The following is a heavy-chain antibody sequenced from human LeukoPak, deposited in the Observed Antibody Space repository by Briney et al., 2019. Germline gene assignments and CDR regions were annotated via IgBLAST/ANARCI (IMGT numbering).Heavy chain of an antibody. CDR1: GFTFSSYA. Sequence: PGRSLRLSCAASGFTFSSYAMHWVRQAPGKGLERVAVISDDGINKNYVDSVQGRFTISRDNSENTLYLQMNYLRVEDTAVYFCAREGCYGCLYYYYMAVWGKGTTVTVSS. CDR2: ISDDGINK. V-gene: IGHV3-30-3*01. CDR3: AREGCYGCLYYYYMAV. D-gene: IGHD4-17*01. J-gene: IGHJ6*03.